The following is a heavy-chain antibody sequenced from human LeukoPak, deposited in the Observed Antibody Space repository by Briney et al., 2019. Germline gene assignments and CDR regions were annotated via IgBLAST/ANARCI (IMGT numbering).Heavy chain of an antibody. Sequence: GGSLRLSCAASGFTFSSYGMHWVRQAPGKGLEWVAVISYDGSNKYYADSVKGRFTISRDNSKNTLYLQMNSLRAEDTAVYYCARARPAITIFGVVHGYFDYWGQGTLVTVSS. CDR1: GFTFSSYG. CDR3: ARARPAITIFGVVHGYFDY. D-gene: IGHD3-3*01. J-gene: IGHJ4*02. CDR2: ISYDGSNK. V-gene: IGHV3-30*03.